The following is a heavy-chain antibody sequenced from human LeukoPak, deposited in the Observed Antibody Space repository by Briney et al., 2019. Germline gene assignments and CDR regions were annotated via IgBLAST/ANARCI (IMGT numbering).Heavy chain of an antibody. CDR2: INPHSGDT. J-gene: IGHJ4*02. V-gene: IGHV1-2*02. CDR3: ARDKSGNSGWYSYFDY. D-gene: IGHD6-19*01. CDR1: GYTFTGYY. Sequence: ASVKVSCKASGYTFTGYYMHWVRQAPGQGLEWMGWINPHSGDTNYAQKFQGSVTMTRDTSISTAYMELSRLRSDDTAVYYCARDKSGNSGWYSYFDYWGQGTLVTVSS.